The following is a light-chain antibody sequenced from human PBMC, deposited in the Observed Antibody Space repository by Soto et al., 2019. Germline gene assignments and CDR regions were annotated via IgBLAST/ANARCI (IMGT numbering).Light chain of an antibody. V-gene: IGKV3-11*01. CDR1: QSVSSY. CDR3: QQRGSGPPFT. Sequence: EIVLTQSPATLSLSPGERATLSCRASQSVSSYLAWYQQKTGQAPRLLISDASNRATGIPARFSGSGSGTDFTLTISGLYPDDYAVYYCQQRGSGPPFTFGIGTKADIK. CDR2: DAS. J-gene: IGKJ3*01.